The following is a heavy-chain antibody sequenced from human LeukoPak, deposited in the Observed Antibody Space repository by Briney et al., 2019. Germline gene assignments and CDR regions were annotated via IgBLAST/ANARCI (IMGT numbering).Heavy chain of an antibody. CDR2: IYYSGST. Sequence: SETLPLTCTVSGDSISTYYWSWIRQPPGKGLEWIGYIYYSGSTNYNPSLKSRVTISVDTSKNQFSLKLSSVTAADTAVYYCARSIRFSADSSGLIYAFDIWGQGTMVTVSS. CDR1: GDSISTYY. V-gene: IGHV4-59*01. CDR3: ARSIRFSADSSGLIYAFDI. D-gene: IGHD3-22*01. J-gene: IGHJ3*02.